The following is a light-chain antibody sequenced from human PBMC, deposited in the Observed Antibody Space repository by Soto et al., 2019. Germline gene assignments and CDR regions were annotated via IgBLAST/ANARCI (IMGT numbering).Light chain of an antibody. Sequence: QSVLIQPPSVSGTPGQRVTISCSGSSSNVGRNTVDWYQQLPGTAPKLLIYSNSQRPSGVPDRFSGSKSGTSASLAISGLQSEDEAEYYCASWDDSLSGSWVFGGGTQLTVL. CDR1: SSNVGRNT. CDR2: SNS. V-gene: IGLV1-44*01. CDR3: ASWDDSLSGSWV. J-gene: IGLJ3*02.